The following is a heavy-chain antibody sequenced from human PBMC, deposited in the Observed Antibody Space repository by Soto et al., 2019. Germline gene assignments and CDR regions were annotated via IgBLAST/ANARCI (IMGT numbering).Heavy chain of an antibody. D-gene: IGHD5-12*01. CDR3: ARWAKPSQVNWFDP. Sequence: ASVKVSCKAIGYSFTSHYMHWVRQAPGQGLEWMGTIYPGGVNIGYAQKFKGRVTMTKDTSTSTVYMELNSLTSEDTAVYYCARWAKPSQVNWFDPWGQGTLVTVSS. J-gene: IGHJ5*02. CDR1: GYSFTSHY. CDR2: IYPGGVNI. V-gene: IGHV1-46*01.